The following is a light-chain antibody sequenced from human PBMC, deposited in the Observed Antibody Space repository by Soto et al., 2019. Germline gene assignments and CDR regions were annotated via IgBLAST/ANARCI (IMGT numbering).Light chain of an antibody. CDR3: QQYSVYWT. J-gene: IGKJ1*01. V-gene: IGKV1-5*01. CDR2: DAS. CDR1: QSVSGW. Sequence: IKMNRSPSTLSASVKDTVTWTCRASQSVSGWLAWYQQKPGEAPKVLIYDASSWAGGVPSRFTGSGSGTEFTLTINSLQTDDFATYYCQQYSVYWTFGQGSNVDIK.